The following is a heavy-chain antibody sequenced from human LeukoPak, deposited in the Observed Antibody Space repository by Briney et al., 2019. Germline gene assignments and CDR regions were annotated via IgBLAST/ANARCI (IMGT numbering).Heavy chain of an antibody. CDR3: ARTPNDFWSGYSYYYYGMDV. CDR1: GYTFTSYY. CDR2: INPSGGST. V-gene: IGHV1-46*01. D-gene: IGHD3-3*01. J-gene: IGHJ6*02. Sequence: ASVKVSCKASGYTFTSYYMHWVRQAPGQGLEWMGIINPSGGSTSYAQKFQGRVTMTRDTSTSTVYMELSSLRSEDTAVFYCARTPNDFWSGYSYYYYGMDVWGQGTTVTVSS.